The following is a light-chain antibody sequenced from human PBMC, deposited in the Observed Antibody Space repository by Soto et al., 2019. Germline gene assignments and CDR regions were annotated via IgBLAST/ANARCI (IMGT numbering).Light chain of an antibody. V-gene: IGLV1-44*01. CDR3: AAWDDSLNGVL. Sequence: QPVLTQPPSASGTPGQRVTISCSGSGSNIGSNTVNWYQQLPGTAPKLLIYTYNQRPSGVPDRFSGSKSGTSASLAISGLHSEDEADYYCAAWDDSLNGVLFGGGTKLTVL. CDR2: TYN. J-gene: IGLJ2*01. CDR1: GSNIGSNT.